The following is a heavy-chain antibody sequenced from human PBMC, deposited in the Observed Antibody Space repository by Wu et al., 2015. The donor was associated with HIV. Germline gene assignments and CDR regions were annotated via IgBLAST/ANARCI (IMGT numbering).Heavy chain of an antibody. CDR3: ARSRVYSSGSVPGYFDY. CDR2: ISAYNGNT. J-gene: IGHJ4*02. Sequence: SGGLRSKKPGASVKVSCKALLVYTFTSYGISWVRQAPGQGLEWMGWISAYNGNTNYAQKFQGRVTMTTDTSTTTAYMDLRSLRSDDTAVYYCARSRVYSSGSVPGYFDYWGQGTLVTVSS. V-gene: IGHV1-18*01. CDR1: VYTFTSYG. D-gene: IGHD6-19*01.